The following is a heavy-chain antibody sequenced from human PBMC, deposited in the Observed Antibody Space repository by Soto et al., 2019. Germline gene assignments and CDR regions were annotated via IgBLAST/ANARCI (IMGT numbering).Heavy chain of an antibody. CDR1: GGSFSGYY. Sequence: SETLSLTFAFYGGSFSGYYWSWIRQPPGKGLEWIGEINHSGSTNYNPSLKSRVTISVDTSKNQFSLKLSSVTAADTAVYYCARVTGRYYYGMDVWGQGTTVTVS. J-gene: IGHJ6*02. CDR3: ARVTGRYYYGMDV. V-gene: IGHV4-34*01. CDR2: INHSGST.